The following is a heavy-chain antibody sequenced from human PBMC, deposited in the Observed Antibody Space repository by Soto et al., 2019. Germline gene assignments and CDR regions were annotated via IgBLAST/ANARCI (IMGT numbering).Heavy chain of an antibody. J-gene: IGHJ4*02. CDR1: GFTLSSYA. V-gene: IGHV3-23*01. CDR3: AKELVRVDY. Sequence: EVQLLESGRGLVQPGGSLRLSCAASGFTLSSYAMSWVRQAPGKGLEWVSAISGSGGSTYYADSVKGRFTISRDNSKNTLYLQMNSLTAEDTSLYYCAKELVRVDYWGQGTLVTVSS. D-gene: IGHD6-13*01. CDR2: ISGSGGST.